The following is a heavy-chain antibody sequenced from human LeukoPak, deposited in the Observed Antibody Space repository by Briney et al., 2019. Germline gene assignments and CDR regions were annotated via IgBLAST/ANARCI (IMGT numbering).Heavy chain of an antibody. CDR1: GFTFSSYG. V-gene: IGHV3-30*18. D-gene: IGHD1-20*01. CDR3: AKGSSDNFYYYYGMDV. CDR2: ISYDGSNK. Sequence: GGSLRLSCAASGFTFSSYGMHWVRQAPGKGLEWVAVISYDGSNKYYADSVRGRFTISRDNSKNTLYLQMNSLRAEDTAVYYCAKGSSDNFYYYYGMDVWGQGTTVTVSS. J-gene: IGHJ6*02.